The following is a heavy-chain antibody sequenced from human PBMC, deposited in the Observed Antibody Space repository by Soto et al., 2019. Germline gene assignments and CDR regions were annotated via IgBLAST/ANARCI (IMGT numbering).Heavy chain of an antibody. D-gene: IGHD2-15*01. CDR1: GFTFSSYS. J-gene: IGHJ4*02. Sequence: GGSLRLSCAASGFTFSSYSMNWVRQAPGKGLEWVSSISSSSSYIYYADSVKGRFTISRDNAKNSLYLQMNSLRAEDTAVYYCAREYCSGGSCYILYFDYWGQGTLVTVSS. CDR3: AREYCSGGSCYILYFDY. CDR2: ISSSSSYI. V-gene: IGHV3-21*01.